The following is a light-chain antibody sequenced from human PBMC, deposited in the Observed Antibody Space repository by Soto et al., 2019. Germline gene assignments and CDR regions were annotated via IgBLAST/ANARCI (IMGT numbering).Light chain of an antibody. V-gene: IGKV3-20*01. J-gene: IGKJ2*01. CDR2: GAT. CDR1: QSVGSNY. CDR3: QHYDTSAYT. Sequence: EMVLTQSPGTLSSSPGERATLSCRASQSVGSNYLAWYQQKPGEAPRLLIYGATSRATGIPYRFSGSGSGTDFTLTIRRLEPEDFAVYYCQHYDTSAYTFGQGTTLEIK.